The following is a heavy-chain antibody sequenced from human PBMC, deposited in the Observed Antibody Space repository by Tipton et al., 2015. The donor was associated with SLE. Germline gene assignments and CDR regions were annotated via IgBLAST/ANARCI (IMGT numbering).Heavy chain of an antibody. CDR1: GFTFSDYY. CDR3: ARDRWGYYYMDV. J-gene: IGHJ6*03. V-gene: IGHV3-11*04. Sequence: SLRLSCAASGFTFSDYYMSWIRQAPGKGLEWVAYISSSGSTIYYADSVKGRFTISRDDAKNSLYLQMNSLRAEDTAVYYCARDRWGYYYMDVWGKGTTVTVSS. D-gene: IGHD3-16*01. CDR2: ISSSGSTI.